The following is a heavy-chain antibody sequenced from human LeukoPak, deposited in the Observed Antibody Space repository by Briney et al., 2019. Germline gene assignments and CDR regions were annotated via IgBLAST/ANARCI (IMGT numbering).Heavy chain of an antibody. CDR2: ISYSGST. CDR1: GGSLSSYY. D-gene: IGHD2-21*01. V-gene: IGHV4-59*08. CDR3: ARQCGGYFDY. J-gene: IGHJ4*02. Sequence: SETLSLTCTDPGGSLSSYYWRWIRQPPGKGLEWIGHISYSGSTHYSPALKSRVTISIDTSKNHFSLRLSSVTAADTSVYYCARQCGGYFDYWGQGTLVTVCS.